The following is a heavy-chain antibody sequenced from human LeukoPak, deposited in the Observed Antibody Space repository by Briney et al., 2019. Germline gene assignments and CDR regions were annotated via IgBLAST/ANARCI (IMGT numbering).Heavy chain of an antibody. D-gene: IGHD2-2*02. CDR3: ARGAFCSSTSCYIRPIGE. J-gene: IGHJ1*01. V-gene: IGHV4-59*01. Sequence: PETRSRTRTVSGGSISDYYGSWIRQPPGKELEWIGYIYHSGSTTYKPSLKSRVTMSVDTSKNQFSLKLSSVTAADAAVYYCARGAFCSSTSCYIRPIGEWREGTTVTASS. CDR1: GGSISDYY. CDR2: IYHSGST.